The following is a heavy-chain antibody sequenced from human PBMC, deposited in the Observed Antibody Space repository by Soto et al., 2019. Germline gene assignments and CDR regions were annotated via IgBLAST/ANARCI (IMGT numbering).Heavy chain of an antibody. V-gene: IGHV4-59*08. CDR2: IYYSGST. D-gene: IGHD3-3*01. J-gene: IGHJ3*02. Sequence: SETLSLTCTVAGGSISSYYWSWIRQPPGKGLEWIGYIYYSGSTNYNPSLKSRVTISVDTSKNQFSLKLSSVTAADTAVYYCARRSPDYDFWSGYYRAAFDIWGKGTMVTVSS. CDR3: ARRSPDYDFWSGYYRAAFDI. CDR1: GGSISSYY.